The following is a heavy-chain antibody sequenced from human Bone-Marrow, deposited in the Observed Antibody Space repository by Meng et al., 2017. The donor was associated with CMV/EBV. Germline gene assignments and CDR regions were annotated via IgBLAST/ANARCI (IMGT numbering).Heavy chain of an antibody. CDR1: GGSISSSSYY. CDR2: IYYSGST. CDR3: ARVGSGYDFYFDY. J-gene: IGHJ4*02. D-gene: IGHD5-12*01. Sequence: SETLSLTCTVSGGSISSSSYYWGWIRQPPGKGLEWIGSIYYSGSTYYNPSLKSRVTISVDTSKNQFSLKLSSVTAADTAVYYCARVGSGYDFYFDYWGQGTRVTGSS. V-gene: IGHV4-39*07.